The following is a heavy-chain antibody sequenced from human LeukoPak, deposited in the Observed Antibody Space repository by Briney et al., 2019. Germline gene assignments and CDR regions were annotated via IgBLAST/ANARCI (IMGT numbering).Heavy chain of an antibody. CDR3: ARDYGDLPARVPYFDY. D-gene: IGHD4-17*01. CDR2: ISSSSSMI. V-gene: IGHV3-48*02. CDR1: GFTFSSYS. Sequence: GGSLRLSCAASGFTFSSYSMNWDRQAPGKGLEWVSYISSSSSMIYYADSVKGRFTISRDSAKNSLYLQMKSLRDEDAAIYYCARDYGDLPARVPYFDYWGQGTLVTVSS. J-gene: IGHJ4*02.